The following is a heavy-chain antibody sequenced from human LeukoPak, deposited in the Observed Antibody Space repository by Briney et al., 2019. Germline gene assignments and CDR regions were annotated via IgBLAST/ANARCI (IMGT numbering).Heavy chain of an antibody. Sequence: PSETLSLTCTVSGGSISGGSYYWRWIRQPAGRGLEWIGRIYTSGSTHYNPSLKSRVTISVDTAKNQFSLKLSSVTAADTAVYYCAGGVRDGYNPRWGQGTLVTVSS. V-gene: IGHV4-61*02. CDR3: AGGVRDGYNPR. J-gene: IGHJ4*02. D-gene: IGHD5-24*01. CDR2: IYTSGST. CDR1: GGSISGGSYY.